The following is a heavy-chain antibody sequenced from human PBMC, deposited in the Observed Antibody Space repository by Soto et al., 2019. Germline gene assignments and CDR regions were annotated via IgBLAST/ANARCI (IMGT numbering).Heavy chain of an antibody. CDR3: ARVGSSGRAPDI. V-gene: IGHV4-59*11. D-gene: IGHD3-22*01. Sequence: SVPYSVAYGKIVDLGWIWIMQSPGKRLEWIGYIFYTGSTNYNPSLKSRVTLSADTSKNQFSLRLSSVTAADTAVYYCARVGSSGRAPDICGQRPLVTVSS. J-gene: IGHJ1*01. CDR2: IFYTGST. CDR1: YGKIVDLG.